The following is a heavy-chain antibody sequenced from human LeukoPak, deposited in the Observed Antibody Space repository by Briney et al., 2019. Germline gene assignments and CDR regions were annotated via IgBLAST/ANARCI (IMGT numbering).Heavy chain of an antibody. D-gene: IGHD3-22*01. CDR3: ARLTYYYDSSGYYLLGFDY. CDR1: GGSISSSSYY. J-gene: IGHJ4*02. Sequence: PSETLSPTCTVSGGSISSSSYYWGWIRQPPGKGLEWIGSIYYSGSTYYNPSLKSRVTISVDTSKNQFSLKLSSVTAADTAVYYCARLTYYYDSSGYYLLGFDYWGQGTLVTVSS. V-gene: IGHV4-39*01. CDR2: IYYSGST.